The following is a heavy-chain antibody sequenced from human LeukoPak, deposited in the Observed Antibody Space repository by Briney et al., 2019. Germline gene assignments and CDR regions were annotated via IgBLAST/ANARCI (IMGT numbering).Heavy chain of an antibody. V-gene: IGHV5-51*01. CDR1: GYIFTSYW. CDR3: ARLRYYDILTGYSDQPFDY. CDR2: IDPGDSDT. Sequence: GESLKISCKASGYIFTSYWIGWVRQMPGKGLEWMGIIDPGDSDTRYSPSFQGQVTISADKSISTAYLQWSSLKASDTAMYYCARLRYYDILTGYSDQPFDYWGQGTLVTVSS. J-gene: IGHJ4*02. D-gene: IGHD3-9*01.